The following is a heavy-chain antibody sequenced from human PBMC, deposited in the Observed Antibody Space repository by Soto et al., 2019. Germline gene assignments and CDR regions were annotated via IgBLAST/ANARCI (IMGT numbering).Heavy chain of an antibody. Sequence: ASVKVSCKASGYTFTSYGISWVRQAPGQGLEWMGWISAYNGNTNYAQKLQGRVTMTTDTSTSTAYMELRSLRSDDTAVYYCAGALYCSSTSCLMDVWGQGTTVTVSS. V-gene: IGHV1-18*04. CDR2: ISAYNGNT. CDR1: GYTFTSYG. CDR3: AGALYCSSTSCLMDV. D-gene: IGHD2-2*01. J-gene: IGHJ6*02.